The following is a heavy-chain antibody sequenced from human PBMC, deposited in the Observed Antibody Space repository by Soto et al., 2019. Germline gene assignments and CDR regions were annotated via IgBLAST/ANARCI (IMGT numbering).Heavy chain of an antibody. J-gene: IGHJ4*02. CDR1: GFTFSYYT. CDR3: ARGFSAGKGSPPDF. D-gene: IGHD6-13*01. CDR2: ISGIREDI. V-gene: IGHV3-21*04. Sequence: GGSLRLSCAASGFTFSYYTVHWVRRAPGKGLEWVSSISGIREDIRYADSVKGRFTISRDNSKNTLYLQMSSLRAEDTAVYYCARGFSAGKGSPPDFWGQGSLVTVSS.